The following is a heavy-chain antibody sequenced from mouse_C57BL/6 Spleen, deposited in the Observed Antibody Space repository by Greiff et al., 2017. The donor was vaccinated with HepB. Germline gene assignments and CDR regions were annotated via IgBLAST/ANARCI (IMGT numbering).Heavy chain of an antibody. V-gene: IGHV1-50*01. CDR3: ARDYSNHAMDY. D-gene: IGHD2-5*01. CDR1: GYTFTSYW. J-gene: IGHJ4*01. CDR2: IDPSDSYT. Sequence: QVQLQQPGAELVKPGASVKLSCKASGYTFTSYWMQWVKQRPGQGLEWIGEIDPSDSYTNYNQKFRGKAILTVDTSSSTAYMQLSSLTSEDSAVYYCARDYSNHAMDYWGQGTSVTVSS.